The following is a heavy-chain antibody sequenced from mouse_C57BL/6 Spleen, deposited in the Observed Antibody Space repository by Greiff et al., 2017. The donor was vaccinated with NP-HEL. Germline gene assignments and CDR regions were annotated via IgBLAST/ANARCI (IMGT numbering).Heavy chain of an antibody. CDR1: GFNIKDDY. CDR3: TTHWERFDY. V-gene: IGHV14-4*01. CDR2: IDPENGDT. Sequence: EVQLQQSGAELVRPGASVKLSCTASGFNIKDDYMHWVKQRPEQGLEWIGWIDPENGDTEYASKFQGKATITADTSSNTAYLQLSSLTSEDTAVYYCTTHWERFDYWGQGTTLTVSS. D-gene: IGHD4-1*01. J-gene: IGHJ2*01.